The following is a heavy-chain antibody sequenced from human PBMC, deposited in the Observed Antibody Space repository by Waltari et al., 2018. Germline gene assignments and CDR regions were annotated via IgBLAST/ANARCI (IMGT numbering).Heavy chain of an antibody. D-gene: IGHD2-15*01. CDR2: SYSHGTT. V-gene: IGHV3-53*01. CDR1: GFPVSTTY. CDR3: TTRVAISGVPGMPDY. Sequence: EVQLVESGGGFIQAGGALRLSCAASGFPVSTTYMAWVRQAPGKGLESVAISYSHGTTSYADSVKGRFTISRYNSKNTLFLQRSSVRVDDTAMYYCTTRVAISGVPGMPDYWGQGTLVTVSS. J-gene: IGHJ4*02.